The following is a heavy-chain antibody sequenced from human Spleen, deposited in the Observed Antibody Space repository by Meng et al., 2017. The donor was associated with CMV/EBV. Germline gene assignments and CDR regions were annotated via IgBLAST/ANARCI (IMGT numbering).Heavy chain of an antibody. J-gene: IGHJ6*02. CDR2: IDHSGST. CDR1: ESFSSYY. Sequence: ESFSSYYWSWLRQPPGNGLGWVGEIDHSGSTSYNPSLKSRVTVSVDTSKIQFSLKLSSVTAADTAVYYCARGGLRFLEWSCYDMEVWGQGTTVTVSS. V-gene: IGHV4-34*01. CDR3: ARGGLRFLEWSCYDMEV. D-gene: IGHD3-3*01.